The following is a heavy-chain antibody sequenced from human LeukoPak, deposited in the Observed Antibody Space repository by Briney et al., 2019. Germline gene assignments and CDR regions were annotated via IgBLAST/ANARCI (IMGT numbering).Heavy chain of an antibody. CDR2: ISAYNGNT. V-gene: IGHV1-18*01. J-gene: IGHJ5*02. Sequence: GASVKVSCKASGYTFTSYGISWVRQAPGQGLEWMGWISAYNGNTNYAQKLQGRVTMTTDTSTSTAYMELRSLRSDDTAVYYCARVFVGAEYSSSSGWFDPWGQGTLVTVSS. CDR1: GYTFTSYG. D-gene: IGHD6-6*01. CDR3: ARVFVGAEYSSSSGWFDP.